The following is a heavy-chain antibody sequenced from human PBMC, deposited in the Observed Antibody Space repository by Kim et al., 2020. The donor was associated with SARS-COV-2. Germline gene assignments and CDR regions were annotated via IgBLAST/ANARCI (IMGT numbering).Heavy chain of an antibody. D-gene: IGHD1-26*01. J-gene: IGHJ4*02. Sequence: YANPVKGRFTISRENPKNTPYLQMNSLRAEDTAVYYCAKVGSGSHFFDYWGQGTLVTVSS. V-gene: IGHV3-30*07. CDR3: AKVGSGSHFFDY.